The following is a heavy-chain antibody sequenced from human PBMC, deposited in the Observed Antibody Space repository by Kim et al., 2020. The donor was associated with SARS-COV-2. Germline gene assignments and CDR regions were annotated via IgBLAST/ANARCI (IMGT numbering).Heavy chain of an antibody. CDR1: GYSFTSYW. Sequence: GESLKISCKGSGYSFTSYWISWVRQMPGKGLEWMGRIDPSDSYTNYSPSFQGHVTISADKSISTAYLQWSSLKASDTAMYYCARRGGSYYYYYYGMDVWGQGTTVTVSS. V-gene: IGHV5-10-1*01. J-gene: IGHJ6*02. CDR2: IDPSDSYT. D-gene: IGHD1-26*01. CDR3: ARRGGSYYYYYYGMDV.